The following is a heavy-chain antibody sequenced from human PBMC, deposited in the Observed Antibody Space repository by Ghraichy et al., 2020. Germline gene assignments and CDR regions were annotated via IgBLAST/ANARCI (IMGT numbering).Heavy chain of an antibody. Sequence: GSLRLSCTVSGGSISSYYWSWIRQPAGKGLEWIGRIYTSGSTNYNPSLKSRVTMSVDTSKNQFSLKLSSVTAADTAVYYCARVNRMKGSGSYYYYYGMDVWGQGTTVTVSS. CDR1: GGSISSYY. CDR2: IYTSGST. J-gene: IGHJ6*02. D-gene: IGHD3-10*01. V-gene: IGHV4-4*07. CDR3: ARVNRMKGSGSYYYYYGMDV.